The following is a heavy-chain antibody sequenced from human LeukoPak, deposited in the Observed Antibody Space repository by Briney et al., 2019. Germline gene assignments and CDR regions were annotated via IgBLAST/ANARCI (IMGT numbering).Heavy chain of an antibody. V-gene: IGHV2-5*01. CDR3: AHGPARRWLQSMVGPFDP. J-gene: IGHJ5*02. CDR2: VFWNGDE. D-gene: IGHD5-24*01. CDR1: GFSLTNSGVG. Sequence: ESGPTLVKPTQTLTLTCTFSGFSLTNSGVGVGWIRQPPGKALEWLALVFWNGDERYSPSLRSRLAITKDTSKNEVVLTMTNMDPVDTATYYCAHGPARRWLQSMVGPFDPWGQGTLVTVSS.